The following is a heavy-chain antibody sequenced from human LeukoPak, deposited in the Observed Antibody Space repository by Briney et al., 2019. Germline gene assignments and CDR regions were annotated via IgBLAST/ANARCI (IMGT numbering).Heavy chain of an antibody. CDR3: ARDRSMIDSCFDY. D-gene: IGHD3-22*01. V-gene: IGHV3-21*01. CDR1: GFTFSSYS. Sequence: PGGSLRLSXAASGFTFSSYSMNWVRQAPGKGLEWVSSISSSSSYIYYADSVKGRFTISRDNAKNSLYLQMNSLRAEDTAVYYCARDRSMIDSCFDYWGQGTLVTVSS. J-gene: IGHJ4*02. CDR2: ISSSSSYI.